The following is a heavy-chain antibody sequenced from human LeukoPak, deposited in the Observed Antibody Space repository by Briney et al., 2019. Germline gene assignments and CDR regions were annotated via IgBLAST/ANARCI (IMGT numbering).Heavy chain of an antibody. V-gene: IGHV4-30-2*01. D-gene: IGHD2-8*01. CDR2: IYHSGST. Sequence: SETLSLTCAVSGGSISSGGYSWSWIRQPPGKGLEWIGYIYHSGSTYYNPSLKSRVTISVDRSKNQFSLKLSSVTAADTAVYYCARGGMVYSNWFDPWGQGTLVTVSS. CDR1: GGSISSGGYS. J-gene: IGHJ5*02. CDR3: ARGGMVYSNWFDP.